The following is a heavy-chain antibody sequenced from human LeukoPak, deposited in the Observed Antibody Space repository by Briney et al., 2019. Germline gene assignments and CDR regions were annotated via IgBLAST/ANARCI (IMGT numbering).Heavy chain of an antibody. CDR2: ISSSGSTI. Sequence: GGSLRLSCAASGSTFSDYYMSWIRQAPGKGLEWVSYISSSGSTIYYADSVKGRFTISRDNAKNSLYLQMNSLRAEDTAVYYCAREIDDFWSGYSMDWGQGTLVTVSS. CDR3: AREIDDFWSGYSMD. J-gene: IGHJ4*02. D-gene: IGHD3-3*01. CDR1: GSTFSDYY. V-gene: IGHV3-11*01.